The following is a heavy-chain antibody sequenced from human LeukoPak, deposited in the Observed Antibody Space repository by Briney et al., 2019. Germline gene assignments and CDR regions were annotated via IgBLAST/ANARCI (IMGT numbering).Heavy chain of an antibody. J-gene: IGHJ4*02. Sequence: GGSLRLSCAASGFTFSSYGMHWVRQAPGKGLEWVAVISYDGGNKYYADSVKGRFTISRDNSKNTLYLQMNSLRAEDTAVYYCATAYSSGWYHFDYWGQGTLVTVSS. V-gene: IGHV3-30*03. CDR1: GFTFSSYG. CDR3: ATAYSSGWYHFDY. CDR2: ISYDGGNK. D-gene: IGHD6-19*01.